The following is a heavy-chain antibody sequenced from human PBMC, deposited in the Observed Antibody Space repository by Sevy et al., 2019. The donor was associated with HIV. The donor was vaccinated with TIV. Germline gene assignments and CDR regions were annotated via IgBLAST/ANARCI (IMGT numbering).Heavy chain of an antibody. CDR3: ARGSSGVLRFLGWLWAIDY. V-gene: IGHV1-2*02. J-gene: IGHJ4*02. CDR1: GYTFTDYY. D-gene: IGHD3-3*01. CDR2: INPNSGGT. Sequence: ASVKVSCKASGYTFTDYYMHWVRQAPGQGLEWMGWINPNSGGTNYAQKFQGRVTMPRDTSISTAYMELSRLRSDDTAVYYCARGSSGVLRFLGWLWAIDYWGQGTLVTVSS.